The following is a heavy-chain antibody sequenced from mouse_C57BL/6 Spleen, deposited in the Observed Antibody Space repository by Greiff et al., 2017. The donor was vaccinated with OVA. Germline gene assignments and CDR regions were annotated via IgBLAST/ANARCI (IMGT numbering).Heavy chain of an antibody. V-gene: IGHV1-82*01. Sequence: VQLVESGPELVKPGASVKISCKASGYAFSSSWMNWVKQRPGKGLEWIGRIYPGDGDTNYNGKFKGKATLTADKSSSTAYMQLSSLTSEDSAVYLCAVYYDYAWFAYWGQGTLVTVSA. CDR3: AVYYDYAWFAY. CDR1: GYAFSSSW. CDR2: IYPGDGDT. J-gene: IGHJ3*01. D-gene: IGHD2-4*01.